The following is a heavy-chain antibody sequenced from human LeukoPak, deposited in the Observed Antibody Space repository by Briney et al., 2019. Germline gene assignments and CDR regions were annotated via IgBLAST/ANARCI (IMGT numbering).Heavy chain of an antibody. V-gene: IGHV3-30*03. J-gene: IGHJ6*02. D-gene: IGHD3-3*01. CDR1: GFTFSSYG. CDR3: AGASGAETYYDFWSGYLYGMDV. CDR2: ISYDGSNK. Sequence: PGRSLRLSCAASGFTFSSYGMHWVRQAPGKGLEWVAVISYDGSNKYYADSVKGRFTISRDNSKNTLYLQMNSLRAEDTAVYYCAGASGAETYYDFWSGYLYGMDVWGQGTTVTVSS.